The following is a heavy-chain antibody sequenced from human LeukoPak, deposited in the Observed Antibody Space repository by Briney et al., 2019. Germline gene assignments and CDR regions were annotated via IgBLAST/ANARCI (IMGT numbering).Heavy chain of an antibody. CDR3: ARDRIAVGDY. CDR2: ISSSSSYI. V-gene: IGHV3-21*01. J-gene: IGHJ4*02. D-gene: IGHD6-19*01. Sequence: GGSLRLSCTASRFTFSSYALSWVRQAPGKGLEWVSSISSSSSYIYYADSVKGRFTISRDNAKNSLYLQMNSLRAEDTAVYYCARDRIAVGDYWGQGTLVTVSS. CDR1: RFTFSSYA.